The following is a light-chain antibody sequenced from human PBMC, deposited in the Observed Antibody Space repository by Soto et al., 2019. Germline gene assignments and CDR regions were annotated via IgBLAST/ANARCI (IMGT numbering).Light chain of an antibody. CDR3: SSYTTSNTWV. Sequence: QSALTQPASVSGSPGQSITISCTGTSSDVGAYDYVSWYQQRPGKAPKFMLYEVSNRPSGLSNRFSGSKSGNTASLTISGLQAQDEADYYCSSYTTSNTWVFGGGTQLTVL. V-gene: IGLV2-14*01. CDR1: SSDVGAYDY. CDR2: EVS. J-gene: IGLJ3*02.